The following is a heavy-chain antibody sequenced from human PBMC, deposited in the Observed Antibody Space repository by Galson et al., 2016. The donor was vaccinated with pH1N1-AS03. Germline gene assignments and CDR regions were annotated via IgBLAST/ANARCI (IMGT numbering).Heavy chain of an antibody. CDR3: VKGAGRYSRSWYFDY. J-gene: IGHJ4*02. D-gene: IGHD6-13*01. CDR1: GFTFDDYT. CDR2: VTWNSDKT. Sequence: SLRLSCAASGFTFDDYTMHWVRQVPGKGLEWLSSVTWNSDKTVYADSVKVRFTTSRDNAKNTLYLQMNSLRPEDAALYYCVKGAGRYSRSWYFDYWGQGTLVTVSS. V-gene: IGHV3-9*01.